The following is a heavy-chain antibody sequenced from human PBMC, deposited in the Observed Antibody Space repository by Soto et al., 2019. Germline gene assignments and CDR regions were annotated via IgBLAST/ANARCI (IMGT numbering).Heavy chain of an antibody. CDR2: IKKDGSEK. Sequence: SLRLSCAASGLTFSSYWMSWVRQAPGKGLEWVASIKKDGSEKYYVDSVKGRFTISRDNAKNSLYLQMNSLRGEDTAVYYCAREGDWSFYFDSWGQGTPVTVS. CDR3: AREGDWSFYFDS. D-gene: IGHD3-16*01. V-gene: IGHV3-7*01. CDR1: GLTFSSYW. J-gene: IGHJ4*02.